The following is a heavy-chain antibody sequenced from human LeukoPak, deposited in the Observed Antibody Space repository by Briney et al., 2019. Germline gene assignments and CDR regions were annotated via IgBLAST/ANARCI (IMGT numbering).Heavy chain of an antibody. V-gene: IGHV3-33*01. D-gene: IGHD4-23*01. CDR3: ARVSESGNSDY. Sequence: GGSLRLSCAASGVSFTSHGMHWVRQAPGKGLEWVAVIWYDGTNKYYADSVKGRFTISRDTSNNMLYLQMNSLRAEDTAVCYCARVSESGNSDYWGQGTLVTVSS. J-gene: IGHJ4*02. CDR2: IWYDGTNK. CDR1: GVSFTSHG.